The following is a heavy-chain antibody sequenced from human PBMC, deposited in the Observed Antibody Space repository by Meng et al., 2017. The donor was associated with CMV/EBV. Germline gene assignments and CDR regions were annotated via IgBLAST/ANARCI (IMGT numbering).Heavy chain of an antibody. CDR1: GGSFSGYY. V-gene: IGHV4-34*01. D-gene: IGHD1-26*01. CDR3: ARGVGGWFDP. CDR2: INHSGST. J-gene: IGHJ5*02. Sequence: QVQRQQWGAGLLQPSESLSRTCAVYGGSFSGYYWSWIRQPPGKGLEWIGEINHSGSTNYNPSLKSRVTISVDTSKNQFSLKLSSVTAADTAVYYCARGVGGWFDPWGQGTLVTVSS.